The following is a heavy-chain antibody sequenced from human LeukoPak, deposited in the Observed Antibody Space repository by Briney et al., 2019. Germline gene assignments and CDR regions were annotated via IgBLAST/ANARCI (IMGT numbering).Heavy chain of an antibody. Sequence: PSETLSLTCAVYGGSFSGHYWSWIRQPPGKGLEWIGEINHSGSTNYNPSLKSRVTISVDTPKNQFSLKLSSVTAADTAVYYCARGQLKRYFDWGDWFDPWGQGTLVTVSS. CDR2: INHSGST. CDR3: ARGQLKRYFDWGDWFDP. CDR1: GGSFSGHY. D-gene: IGHD3-9*01. J-gene: IGHJ5*02. V-gene: IGHV4-34*01.